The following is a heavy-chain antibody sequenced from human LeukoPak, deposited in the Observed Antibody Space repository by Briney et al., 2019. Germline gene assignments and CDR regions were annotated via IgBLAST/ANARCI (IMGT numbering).Heavy chain of an antibody. CDR3: AREVKESKVDV. CDR2: INPNSGGT. J-gene: IGHJ6*04. CDR1: GYTFTGYY. Sequence: GASVKVSCKASGYTFTGYYMHWVRQAPGQGLEWMGWINPNSGGTNCAQKFQGRVTMTRDTSISTAYMELSRLRSDDTAVYYCAREVKESKVDVWGKGTTVTVSS. V-gene: IGHV1-2*02. D-gene: IGHD2/OR15-2a*01.